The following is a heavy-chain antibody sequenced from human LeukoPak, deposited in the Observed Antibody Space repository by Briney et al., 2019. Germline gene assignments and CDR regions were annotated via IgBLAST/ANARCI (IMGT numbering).Heavy chain of an antibody. D-gene: IGHD3-3*01. CDR2: ISYDGSNK. V-gene: IGHV3-30-3*01. CDR1: GFTFSSYA. Sequence: PGGSLRLSCAASGFTFSSYAMHWVRQAPGKGLEWVAVISYDGSNKYYADSVKGRFTISRDNSKNTLYLQMNSLRAEDTAVYYCARDRTIFGETTQTFDYWGQGTLVTVSS. J-gene: IGHJ4*02. CDR3: ARDRTIFGETTQTFDY.